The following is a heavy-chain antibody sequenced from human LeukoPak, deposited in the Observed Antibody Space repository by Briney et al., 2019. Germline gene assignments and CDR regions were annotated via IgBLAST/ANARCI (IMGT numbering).Heavy chain of an antibody. Sequence: SETLSLTCTVSGGSISSSSYYWGWIRQPPGKGLEWIGSIYYSGSTYYNPSLKSRVTISVDTSKNQFSLKLSSVTAADTAVYYCARMGHEYSAHHFDYWGQGTLVTVSS. CDR1: GGSISSSSYY. CDR2: IYYSGST. D-gene: IGHD2-15*01. J-gene: IGHJ4*02. V-gene: IGHV4-39*07. CDR3: ARMGHEYSAHHFDY.